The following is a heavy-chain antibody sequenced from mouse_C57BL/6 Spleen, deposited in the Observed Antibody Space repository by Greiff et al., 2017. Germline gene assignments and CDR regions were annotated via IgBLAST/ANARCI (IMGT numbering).Heavy chain of an antibody. CDR1: GYTFTSYW. D-gene: IGHD1-1*01. Sequence: QVQLQQPGAELVRPGTSVKLSCKASGYTFTSYWMHWVKQRPGQGLEWIGVIDPSDSYTNYNQKFKGKATLTVDTSSSTAYMQLSSLTSEDSAVYYCARNYYGSSYDFDDWGQGTTLTVSS. J-gene: IGHJ2*01. CDR2: IDPSDSYT. V-gene: IGHV1-59*01. CDR3: ARNYYGSSYDFDD.